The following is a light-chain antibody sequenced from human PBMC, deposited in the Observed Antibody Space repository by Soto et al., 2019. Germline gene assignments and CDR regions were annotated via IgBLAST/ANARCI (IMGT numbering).Light chain of an antibody. CDR1: SSNIGSNT. J-gene: IGLJ1*01. CDR3: AAWDDRLNGRV. CDR2: SNN. V-gene: IGLV1-44*01. Sequence: QSVLTQPPSASVTPGQRVTISCSGSSSNIGSNTVNWYQQLPGTAPKLLIYSNNQRPSGVPDRFSGSNSGTSAYLAIRGLQSEDEADYYCAAWDDRLNGRVFGTGTKVTVL.